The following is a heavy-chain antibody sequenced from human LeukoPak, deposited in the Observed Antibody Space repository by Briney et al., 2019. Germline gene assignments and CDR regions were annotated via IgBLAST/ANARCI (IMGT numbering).Heavy chain of an antibody. CDR3: ARAKRDYFENSGYESYYNFMDV. Sequence: SETLSLTCTVSGGSISSYYWSWIRQPAGKGLEWIGRIYTSGSTNYNPSLKSRVTMSVDTSKNQFSLKLSSVTAADTAVYYCARAKRDYFENSGYESYYNFMDVWGKGTTVTVSS. CDR2: IYTSGST. CDR1: GGSISSYY. D-gene: IGHD3-22*01. J-gene: IGHJ6*03. V-gene: IGHV4-4*07.